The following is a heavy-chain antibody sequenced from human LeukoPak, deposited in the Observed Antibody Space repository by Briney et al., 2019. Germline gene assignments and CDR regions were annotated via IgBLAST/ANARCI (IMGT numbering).Heavy chain of an antibody. D-gene: IGHD3-16*02. V-gene: IGHV5-51*01. CDR3: ARSYVPGVYDYFWGSYRYGRGVFDI. J-gene: IGHJ3*02. CDR1: GYSFTSYW. Sequence: LGESLKISCKGSGYSFTSYWIGWVRQLPGKGLEWMGIIYPGDSDTRYSPSFQGQVTISADKSISTAYLQWSSLKASDTAMYSCARSYVPGVYDYFWGSYRYGRGVFDIGAKGKMVPVSS. CDR2: IYPGDSDT.